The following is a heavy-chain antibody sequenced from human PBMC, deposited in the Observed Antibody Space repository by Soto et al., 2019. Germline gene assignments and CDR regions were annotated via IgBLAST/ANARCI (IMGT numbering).Heavy chain of an antibody. V-gene: IGHV3-48*03. CDR2: FSSCGSTI. CDR1: GFTFGSYE. CDR3: ARPYYDFWSGYLYYFDY. D-gene: IGHD3-3*01. J-gene: IGHJ4*02. Sequence: PGGPLSLSCQASGFTFGSYEMNWVRQAPGKGLEWVLYFSSCGSTIYYEDSVKGRFTISRDNAKNSLYLQMNSLRAEDTAVYYCARPYYDFWSGYLYYFDYWGQGTLVTVSS.